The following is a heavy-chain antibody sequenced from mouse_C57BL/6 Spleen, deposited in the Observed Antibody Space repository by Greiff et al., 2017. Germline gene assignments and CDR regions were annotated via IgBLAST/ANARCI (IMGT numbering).Heavy chain of an antibody. CDR3: AREPYYGSSLDYIDY. CDR1: GFTFSSYA. J-gene: IGHJ2*01. Sequence: EVQLVESGGGLVKPGGSLQLSCAASGFTFSSYAMSWVRQTPEKRLAWVATISDGGSYTYYPDNVKGRFTISRDNAKNNLYLQMSHLKSEDTAMYYCAREPYYGSSLDYIDYWGQGTTLTVSS. CDR2: ISDGGSYT. V-gene: IGHV5-4*01. D-gene: IGHD1-1*01.